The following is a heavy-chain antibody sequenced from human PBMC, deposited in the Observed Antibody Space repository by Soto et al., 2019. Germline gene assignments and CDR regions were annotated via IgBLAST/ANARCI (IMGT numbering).Heavy chain of an antibody. Sequence: EVQVVESGGGLVQPGGSLRISCAASGFTFSTYWMTWVRQAPGKGLEWVANIKEDGGERYYVYSLKGRFTISRDNAKNSLFLQMNSLRAEDTAVYYCATYCSSPSCRSYWGQGTLVTVSS. CDR3: ATYCSSPSCRSY. CDR1: GFTFSTYW. CDR2: IKEDGGER. D-gene: IGHD2-2*01. V-gene: IGHV3-7*05. J-gene: IGHJ1*01.